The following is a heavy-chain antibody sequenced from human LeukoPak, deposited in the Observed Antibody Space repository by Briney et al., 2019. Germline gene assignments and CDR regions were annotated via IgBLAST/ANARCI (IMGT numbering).Heavy chain of an antibody. V-gene: IGHV3-13*01. Sequence: QPGGSLRLSCAASGFTLSSYDMHCVRQATGKGLEWVSAIGVAGDTYYPGSVKGRFIITRENAKNSLYLQMNSLRVEDTAVYYCARDRHGMAVWGQGTTVVVSS. CDR1: GFTLSSYD. J-gene: IGHJ6*02. CDR2: IGVAGDT. CDR3: ARDRHGMAV.